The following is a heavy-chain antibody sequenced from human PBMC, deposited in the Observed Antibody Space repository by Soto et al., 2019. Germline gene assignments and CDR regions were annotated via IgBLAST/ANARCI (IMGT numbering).Heavy chain of an antibody. D-gene: IGHD3-10*01. V-gene: IGHV3-11*01. J-gene: IGHJ5*02. CDR3: VRVGYAYGNDP. CDR1: GFTFSDYY. CDR2: ISPSGGTI. Sequence: QVQLVESGGGLVKPGGSLRLSCAASGFTFSDYYMSWIRQAPGKGLEWVSYISPSGGTIYYADSLKGRFTLSRDNAKNSLYLQMNSLRAEDTAVYHCVRVGYAYGNDPWGQGTLVAVSS.